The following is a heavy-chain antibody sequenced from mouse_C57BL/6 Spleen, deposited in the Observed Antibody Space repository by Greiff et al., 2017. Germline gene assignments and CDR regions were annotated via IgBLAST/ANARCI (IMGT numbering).Heavy chain of an antibody. V-gene: IGHV1-9*01. CDR3: ARKHYYGSSYPNYFDY. CDR1: GYTFTGYW. Sequence: VQLVESGAELMKPGASVKLSCKATGYTFTGYWIEWVKQRPGHGLEWIGEILPGSGSTNYNEKFKGKATFTADTSSNTAYMQLSSLTTEDSAIYYCARKHYYGSSYPNYFDYWGQGTTLTVSS. D-gene: IGHD1-1*01. CDR2: ILPGSGST. J-gene: IGHJ2*01.